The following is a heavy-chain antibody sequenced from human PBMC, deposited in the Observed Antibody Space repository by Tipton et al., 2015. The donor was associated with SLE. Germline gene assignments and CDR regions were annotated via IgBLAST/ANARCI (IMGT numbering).Heavy chain of an antibody. CDR2: INSAGTIT. CDR3: VAGLGDY. D-gene: IGHD6-19*01. Sequence: SLRLSCAASGFTFSSYRMNWVRQAPGKGLVWVSRINSAGTITTYADSVRGRFTISRDNAKDTLYLQMNNLRAEDTAVYYCVAGLGDYWGPGTLVTASS. J-gene: IGHJ4*02. V-gene: IGHV3-74*01. CDR1: GFTFSSYR.